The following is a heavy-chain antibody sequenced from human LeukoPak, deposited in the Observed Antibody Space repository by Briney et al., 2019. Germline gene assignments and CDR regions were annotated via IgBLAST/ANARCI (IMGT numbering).Heavy chain of an antibody. V-gene: IGHV1-46*01. CDR1: GYTFTSYY. D-gene: IGHD5-12*01. J-gene: IGHJ4*02. CDR2: INPSGGST. Sequence: ASVKVSCKASGYTFTSYYMHWVRRAPGQGLEWMGIINPSGGSTSYAQKFQGRVTMTRDTSTSTVYMELSSLRSEDTAVYYCARDYLEGNSGYVDWGQGTLVTVSS. CDR3: ARDYLEGNSGYVD.